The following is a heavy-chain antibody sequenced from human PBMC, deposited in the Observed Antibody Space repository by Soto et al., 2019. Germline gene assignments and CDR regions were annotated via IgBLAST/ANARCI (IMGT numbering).Heavy chain of an antibody. D-gene: IGHD1-26*01. CDR2: ISTMSGTI. CDR1: GFSFDYYS. Sequence: PGGSLRLSCAASGFSFDYYSMNWVRQAPGKGLEWVSYISTMSGTISYADSVKGRFTISTDNAENSLYLQMNSLSAEDTAVYYCARDFGYSYDDWGQGTPVTVSS. CDR3: ARDFGYSYDD. V-gene: IGHV3-48*01. J-gene: IGHJ4*02.